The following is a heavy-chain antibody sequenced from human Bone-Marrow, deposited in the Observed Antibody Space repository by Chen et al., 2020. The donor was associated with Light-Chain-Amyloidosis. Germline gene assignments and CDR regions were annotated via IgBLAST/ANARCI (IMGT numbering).Heavy chain of an antibody. CDR1: GGSFSGYY. D-gene: IGHD6-6*01. CDR3: ARGHSNVYSSSAQRRNWFDP. CDR2: INHCGST. J-gene: IGHJ5*02. V-gene: IGHV4-34*01. Sequence: QVQLQQWGAGLLKPSETLSLTCAVYGGSFSGYYWSWIRQPPGKGLEWIGEINHCGSTNYNPSLKSRVTISVDTSKNQFSLKLSSVTAADTAVYYCARGHSNVYSSSAQRRNWFDPWGQGTLVTVSS.